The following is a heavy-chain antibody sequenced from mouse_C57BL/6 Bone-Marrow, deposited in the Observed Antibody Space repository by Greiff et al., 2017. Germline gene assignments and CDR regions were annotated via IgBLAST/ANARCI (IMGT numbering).Heavy chain of an antibody. V-gene: IGHV1-9*01. CDR3: AREEEFYGKVYYAMDY. CDR1: GYTFTGYW. CDR2: ILPGSGST. J-gene: IGHJ4*01. Sequence: QVQLQQSGAELMKPGASVKLSCKATGYTFTGYWIEWVKQRPGHGLEWIGEILPGSGSTNYNEKFKGKATFTADTSSNTAYMQLSSLTTEDSASYYCAREEEFYGKVYYAMDYWGQGTSVTVSS. D-gene: IGHD2-1*01.